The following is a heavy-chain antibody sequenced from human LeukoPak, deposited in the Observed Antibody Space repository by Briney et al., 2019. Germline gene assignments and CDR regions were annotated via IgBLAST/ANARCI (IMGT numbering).Heavy chain of an antibody. CDR3: ARGPGGVQLWRAFDI. J-gene: IGHJ3*02. Sequence: GASVKVSCKASGYTFTSYGITWVRQAPGQGLEWMGWIGAYNGNTNYAQKLQGRVTMTTDTSTSTVYMELKSLRSDDTAVYYCARGPGGVQLWRAFDIWGQGTMVTVSS. CDR1: GYTFTSYG. V-gene: IGHV1-18*01. CDR2: IGAYNGNT. D-gene: IGHD5-18*01.